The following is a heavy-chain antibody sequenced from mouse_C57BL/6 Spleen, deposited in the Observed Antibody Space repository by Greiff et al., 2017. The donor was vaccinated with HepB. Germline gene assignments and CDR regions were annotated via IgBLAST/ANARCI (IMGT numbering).Heavy chain of an antibody. CDR1: GYTFTGYW. V-gene: IGHV1-9*01. J-gene: IGHJ3*01. D-gene: IGHD1-1*01. Sequence: QVQLQQSGAELMKPGASVKLSCKATGYTFTGYWIEWVKQRPGHGLEWIGEILPGSGSTNYNDKFKGKATFTADTSSNTAYMQLSSLTTEDSAIYYCARSYYGSRDWGQGTLVTVSA. CDR3: ARSYYGSRD. CDR2: ILPGSGST.